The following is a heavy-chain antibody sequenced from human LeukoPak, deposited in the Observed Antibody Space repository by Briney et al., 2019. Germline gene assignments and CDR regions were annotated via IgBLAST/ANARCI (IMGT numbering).Heavy chain of an antibody. J-gene: IGHJ4*02. D-gene: IGHD5-24*01. CDR3: AREATIKAYNFDY. V-gene: IGHV3-7*01. CDR1: GFTFNTYY. Sequence: GGSLRLSCAASGFTFNTYYMSWVRQAPGKGLEWVANMKGDGSEIYYLDSVRGRFAISRDNAQDSLYLQMNNLRVEDTAVYYCAREATIKAYNFDYWGQGTLVTVSS. CDR2: MKGDGSEI.